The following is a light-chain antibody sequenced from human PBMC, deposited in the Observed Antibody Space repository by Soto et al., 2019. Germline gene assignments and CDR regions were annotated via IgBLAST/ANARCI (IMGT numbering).Light chain of an antibody. J-gene: IGKJ1*01. V-gene: IGKV2-28*01. CDR2: LGS. CDR1: QSLLHSNGYNY. CDR3: MQALQTQWT. Sequence: DIVMTQSPLSLPLTRGEPASISCRSSQSLLHSNGYNYLDWYLQRPGQSPQLLIYLGSNRASGVPDRFSGSASGTDFTLKISRVEAEDVGVYYCMQALQTQWTFGQGTKVEIK.